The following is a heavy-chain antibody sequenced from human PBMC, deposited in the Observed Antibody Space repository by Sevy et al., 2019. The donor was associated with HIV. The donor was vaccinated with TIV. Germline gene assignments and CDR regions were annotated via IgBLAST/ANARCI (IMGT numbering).Heavy chain of an antibody. Sequence: GGSLRLSCTASGFTFGDYCMSWVRQAPGKGLECVAFLKSDVYGGTVDHAASVRGRFVISRDGSKTIAYLQMNDLKTEDTGVYYCTRWKAAQSIFDYWGQGALVTVSS. J-gene: IGHJ4*02. D-gene: IGHD6-13*01. CDR1: GFTFGDYC. CDR3: TRWKAAQSIFDY. CDR2: LKSDVYGGTV. V-gene: IGHV3-49*04.